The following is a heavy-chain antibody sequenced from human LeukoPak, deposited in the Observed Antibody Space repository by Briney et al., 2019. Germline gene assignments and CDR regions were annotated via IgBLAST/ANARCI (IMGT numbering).Heavy chain of an antibody. D-gene: IGHD6-13*01. J-gene: IGHJ4*02. CDR2: IYYSGST. V-gene: IGHV4-59*01. Sequence: SETLSLTCTVSGGSISSYYWSWIRQPPGNGLEWIGYIYYSGSTNYNPSLKSRVTISVDTSKNQFSLKLSSVTAADTAVYYCARAVSSSLFDYWGQGTLVTVSS. CDR3: ARAVSSSLFDY. CDR1: GGSISSYY.